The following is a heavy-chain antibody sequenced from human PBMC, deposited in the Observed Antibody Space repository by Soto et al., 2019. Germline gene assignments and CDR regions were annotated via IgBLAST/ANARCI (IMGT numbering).Heavy chain of an antibody. J-gene: IGHJ1*01. D-gene: IGHD2-15*01. V-gene: IGHV3-23*01. Sequence: PGGSLRLSCEASGFSFSSYALSWVRQAPGKGLEWVSTFSAGGRAYYADSVKGRFTISRDNSKNTLYLQMNSLRAEDTAVYYCARSYCSGGSCYRTEYFQHWGQGTLVTVSS. CDR3: ARSYCSGGSCYRTEYFQH. CDR2: FSAGGRA. CDR1: GFSFSSYA.